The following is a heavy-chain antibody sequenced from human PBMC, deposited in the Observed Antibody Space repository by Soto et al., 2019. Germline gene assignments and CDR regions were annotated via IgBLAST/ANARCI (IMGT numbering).Heavy chain of an antibody. CDR1: GFTFSNAW. CDR3: AGVSGYLRGGMDV. J-gene: IGHJ6*02. CDR2: ISADGGGT. Sequence: GGSLRLSCAASGFTFSNAWMSWVRQAPGKGLECVSAISADGGGTYYPDSVKGRFTISRDNSKNTLFLQMNSLRAEDTVLYYCAGVSGYLRGGMDVWGQGTTVTVSS. D-gene: IGHD3-3*01. V-gene: IGHV3-23*01.